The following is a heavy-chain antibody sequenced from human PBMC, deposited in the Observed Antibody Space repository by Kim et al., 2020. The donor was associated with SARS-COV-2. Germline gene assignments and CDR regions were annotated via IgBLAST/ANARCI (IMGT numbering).Heavy chain of an antibody. Sequence: GGSLRLSCAASGFTFSSYWMSWVRQAPGKGLEWVANIKQDGSEKYYVYSAKGRVTISRDSAKNSLNLQMNRLRAEDTAVYYCSRGVTTVTWGQGTLATVS. J-gene: IGHJ5*02. CDR2: IKQDGSEK. D-gene: IGHD4-4*01. V-gene: IGHV3-7*01. CDR1: GFTFSSYW. CDR3: SRGVTTVT.